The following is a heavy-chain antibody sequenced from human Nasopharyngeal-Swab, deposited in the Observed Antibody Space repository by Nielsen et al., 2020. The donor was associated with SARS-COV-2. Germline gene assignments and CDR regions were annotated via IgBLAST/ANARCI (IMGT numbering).Heavy chain of an antibody. V-gene: IGHV4-30-4*01. CDR1: GGSISSGDYY. CDR2: IYYSGST. Sequence: SETLSLTCTVSGGSISSGDYYWSWIRQPPGKGLEWIGYIYYSGSTYYNPSLKGRVTISVDTSKNQFSLKLSSVTAADTAVYYCARGISSSSVYYYYYYMDVWGKGTTVTVSS. D-gene: IGHD6-6*01. CDR3: ARGISSSSVYYYYYYMDV. J-gene: IGHJ6*03.